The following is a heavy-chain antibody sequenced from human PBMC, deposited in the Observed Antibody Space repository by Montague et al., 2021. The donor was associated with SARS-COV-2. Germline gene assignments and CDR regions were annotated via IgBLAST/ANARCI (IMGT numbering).Heavy chain of an antibody. CDR2: ISPTGST. CDR3: VGAPNEYYFDY. D-gene: IGHD3-16*01. J-gene: IGHJ4*02. Sequence: SETLSLTCDVYGGSSSRYFRSWICQPPGRGPELIGHISPTGSTRYNPSLDSRVTISLDTSKSRLSLELTSVTVADTSIYFCVGAPNEYYFDYWGQGTPVSVSS. V-gene: IGHV4-34*01. CDR1: GGSSSRYF.